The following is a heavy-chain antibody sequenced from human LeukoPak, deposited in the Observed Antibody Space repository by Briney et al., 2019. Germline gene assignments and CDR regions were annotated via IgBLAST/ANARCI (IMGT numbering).Heavy chain of an antibody. CDR2: IIPIFGIA. Sequence: EASVKVSCKASGGTFSSYASSWVRQAPGQGLEWMGRIIPIFGIANYAQKFQGRVTITADKSTSTAYMELSSLRSEDTAVYYCARSVDGDYVPYYYGMDVWGQGTTVTVSS. J-gene: IGHJ6*02. CDR1: GGTFSSYA. V-gene: IGHV1-69*04. D-gene: IGHD4-17*01. CDR3: ARSVDGDYVPYYYGMDV.